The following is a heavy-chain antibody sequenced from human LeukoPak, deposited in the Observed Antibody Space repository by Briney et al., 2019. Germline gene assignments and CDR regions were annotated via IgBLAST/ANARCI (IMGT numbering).Heavy chain of an antibody. D-gene: IGHD2-2*01. J-gene: IGHJ6*03. CDR3: AVSVLERYCSSTSCYFSGGYYYYYYMDV. V-gene: IGHV4-31*03. CDR2: IYYSGST. CDR1: GGSISSGGYY. Sequence: PSQTLSLTCTVSGGSISSGGYYWSWIRQHPGKGLEWIGYIYYSGSTYYNPSLKSRVTISVDTSKNQFSLKLSSVTVADTAVYYCAVSVLERYCSSTSCYFSGGYYYYYYMDVWGKGTTVTVSS.